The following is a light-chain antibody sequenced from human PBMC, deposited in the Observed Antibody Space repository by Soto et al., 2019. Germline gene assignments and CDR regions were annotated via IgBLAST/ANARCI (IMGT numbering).Light chain of an antibody. CDR2: DAP. Sequence: EIALTPFPATLPCSPVDRPTFPCNFSQSVRNSRLACYHQKPGQPPRLLLYDAPTRATATPERLCGSGCGTDLTLTIIRLEPEDFAVYYCHQYDSIVQTFGQGTKVDI. V-gene: IGKV3-20*01. J-gene: IGKJ1*01. CDR1: QSVRNSR. CDR3: HQYDSIVQT.